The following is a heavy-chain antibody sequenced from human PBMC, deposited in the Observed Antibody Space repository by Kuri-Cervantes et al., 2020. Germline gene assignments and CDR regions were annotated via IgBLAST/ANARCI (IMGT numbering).Heavy chain of an antibody. Sequence: ASVKVSCKAPGYTFTSYYMHWVRQAPGQGLEWMGIINPSGGSTSYAQKFQGRVTMTRDTSTSTVYVELSSLRSEDTAVYYCARSSTVTTPYYYYGMDVWGQGTTVTVSS. J-gene: IGHJ6*02. V-gene: IGHV1-46*01. D-gene: IGHD4-17*01. CDR2: INPSGGST. CDR1: GYTFTSYY. CDR3: ARSSTVTTPYYYYGMDV.